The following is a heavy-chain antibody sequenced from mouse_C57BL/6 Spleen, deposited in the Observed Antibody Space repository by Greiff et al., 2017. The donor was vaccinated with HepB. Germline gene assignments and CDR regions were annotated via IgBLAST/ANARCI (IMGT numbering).Heavy chain of an antibody. D-gene: IGHD2-2*01. CDR1: GYSITSGYY. Sequence: EVKLQESGPGLVKPSQSLSLTCSVTGYSITSGYYWNWIRQFPGNKLEWMSYISYDGSNNYNPSLKNRISITRDTSKNQFFLKLNSVTTEDTATYYCARRLRRGYAMDYWGQGTSVTVSS. J-gene: IGHJ4*01. CDR3: ARRLRRGYAMDY. V-gene: IGHV3-6*01. CDR2: ISYDGSN.